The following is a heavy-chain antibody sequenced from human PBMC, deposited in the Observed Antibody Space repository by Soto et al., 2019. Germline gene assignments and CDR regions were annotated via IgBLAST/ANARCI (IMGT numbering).Heavy chain of an antibody. V-gene: IGHV1-69*12. CDR1: GGTFSSYA. D-gene: IGHD3-10*01. CDR2: IIPIFGTA. CDR3: ARGRYYGSGSRTDYYYYYGMDV. Sequence: QVQLVQSGAEVKKPGSSVKVSCKASGGTFSSYAISWVRQAPGQGLEWMGGIIPIFGTANYAQKFQGRVTITADESTSTAYMGLSSLRSEDTAVYYCARGRYYGSGSRTDYYYYYGMDVWGQGTTVTVSS. J-gene: IGHJ6*02.